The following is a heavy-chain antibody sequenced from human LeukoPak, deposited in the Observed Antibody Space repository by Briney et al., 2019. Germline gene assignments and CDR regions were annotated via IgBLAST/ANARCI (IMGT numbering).Heavy chain of an antibody. CDR3: AKGHDSSGYYYVGYYYYGMDV. V-gene: IGHV3-23*01. Sequence: GGSLRLSCAASGFTFSSYAMSWVRQAPGKGLEWVSAISGSGGSTYYADSVKGRFTISRDNSRNTLYLQMNSLRAEDTAVYYCAKGHDSSGYYYVGYYYYGMDVWGQGTTVTVSS. J-gene: IGHJ6*02. CDR1: GFTFSSYA. CDR2: ISGSGGST. D-gene: IGHD3-22*01.